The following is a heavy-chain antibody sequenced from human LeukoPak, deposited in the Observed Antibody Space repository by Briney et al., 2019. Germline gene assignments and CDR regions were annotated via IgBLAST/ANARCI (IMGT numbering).Heavy chain of an antibody. Sequence: ASVKVSCKASGYTFTGYYMHWVRQAPGQGLEWMGWINPNSGGTNYAQKFQGRVTMTRDTSISTAYMELSRLRSDDTAVYYCAREGGGRIGYYYYYMDVWGKGTTVTVSS. V-gene: IGHV1-2*02. J-gene: IGHJ6*03. D-gene: IGHD2-15*01. CDR3: AREGGGRIGYYYYYMDV. CDR1: GYTFTGYY. CDR2: INPNSGGT.